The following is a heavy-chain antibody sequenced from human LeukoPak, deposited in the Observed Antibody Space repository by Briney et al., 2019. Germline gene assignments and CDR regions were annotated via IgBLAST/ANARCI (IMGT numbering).Heavy chain of an antibody. CDR2: IRSDSSII. V-gene: IGHV3-48*01. CDR3: ARVQAGKWDFDY. D-gene: IGHD2-8*01. Sequence: GGSLRLSCAASGFAFNTYSMNWVRQAPGKGLEWDSYIRSDSSIIYYADSVKGRFTMSRDNGKNSLYLQMNSLRVEDTAVYFCARVQAGKWDFDYWGQGTLVTVSS. J-gene: IGHJ4*02. CDR1: GFAFNTYS.